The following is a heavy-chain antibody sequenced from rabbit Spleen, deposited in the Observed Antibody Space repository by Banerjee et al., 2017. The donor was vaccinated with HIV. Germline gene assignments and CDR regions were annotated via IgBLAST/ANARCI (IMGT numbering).Heavy chain of an antibody. D-gene: IGHD1-1*01. Sequence: QSLEESGGGLVKPGASLTLTCKASGFSFNSGYDMCWVRQAPGKGLEWIACIDSGSSGFPYFATWAKGRFTISKTSSTTVTLQMTRLTAADTATYFCARDTSSSFSSYGMDLWGPGTLVTVS. J-gene: IGHJ6*01. CDR1: GFSFNSGYD. V-gene: IGHV1S40*01. CDR3: ARDTSSSFSSYGMDL. CDR2: IDSGSSGFP.